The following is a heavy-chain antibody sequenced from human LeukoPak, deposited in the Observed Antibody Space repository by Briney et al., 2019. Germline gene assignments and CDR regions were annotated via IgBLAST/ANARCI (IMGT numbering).Heavy chain of an antibody. Sequence: PGGSLRLSCAASGFTFSDYYMSWIRQAPGKGLEWVSYISSSGSTIYYADSVKGRFTISRDNAKNSLYLQMNSLRAEDTVVYYCAKDQNIVVVPAVEANAFDIWGQGTMVTVSS. CDR3: AKDQNIVVVPAVEANAFDI. D-gene: IGHD2-2*01. CDR1: GFTFSDYY. CDR2: ISSSGSTI. V-gene: IGHV3-11*01. J-gene: IGHJ3*02.